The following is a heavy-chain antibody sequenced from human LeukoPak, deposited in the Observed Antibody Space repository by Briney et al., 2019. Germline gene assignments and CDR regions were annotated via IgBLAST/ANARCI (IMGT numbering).Heavy chain of an antibody. Sequence: GESLKISCKGSGYSFTSYWIGWVRQMPGKGLEWMGIIYPGDSDTRYSPPFQGQVTISADKSISTAYLQWSSLKVSDTAMYYCARHWCGGDCYGNWFDPWGQGTLVTVPS. V-gene: IGHV5-51*01. D-gene: IGHD2-21*02. CDR1: GYSFTSYW. J-gene: IGHJ5*02. CDR3: ARHWCGGDCYGNWFDP. CDR2: IYPGDSDT.